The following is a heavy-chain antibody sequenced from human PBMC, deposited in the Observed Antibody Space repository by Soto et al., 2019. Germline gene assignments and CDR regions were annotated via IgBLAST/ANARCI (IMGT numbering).Heavy chain of an antibody. CDR2: IDPRDSYT. J-gene: IGHJ6*02. CDR3: ARLAMATRRGYYGMDV. V-gene: IGHV5-10-1*01. CDR1: GYSFTSYW. D-gene: IGHD1-26*01. Sequence: EVQLVQSGAEVKKPGESLRISCKGSGYSFTSYWISWVRQMPGKGLEWMGRIDPRDSYTNYSPSFQSHVTISADKSISTAYLQWSSLKAADTAMYYCARLAMATRRGYYGMDVWGQGTTVTVSS.